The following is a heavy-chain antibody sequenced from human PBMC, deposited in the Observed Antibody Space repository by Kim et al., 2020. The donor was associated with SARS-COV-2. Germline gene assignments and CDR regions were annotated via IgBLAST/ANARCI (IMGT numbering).Heavy chain of an antibody. D-gene: IGHD2-15*01. CDR2: ISKDGSDK. V-gene: IGHV3-30*18. J-gene: IGHJ4*02. CDR1: GFTFSNYG. Sequence: GGSLRLSCAASGFTFSNYGMHWVRQAPGKGLEGVAVISKDGSDKDYADSMKGRFTISSDNSKNTVYLQMSNLRAEDTAIYYCTNYGSGSGNLWGQGTLVIVSS. CDR3: TNYGSGSGNL.